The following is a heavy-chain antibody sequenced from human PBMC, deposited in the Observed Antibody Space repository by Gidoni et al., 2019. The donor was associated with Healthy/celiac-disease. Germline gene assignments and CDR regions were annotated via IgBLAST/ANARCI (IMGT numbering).Heavy chain of an antibody. J-gene: IGHJ4*02. Sequence: EVQLVESGGGLVKPGGSLRLSCAASGSTFSSYSMNWVRQAPGKGLEWVSSISSSSSYIYYADSVKGRFTISRDNAKNSLYLQMNSLRAEDTAVYYCARGRVEYSSGWTHFDYWGQGTLVTVSS. CDR1: GSTFSSYS. V-gene: IGHV3-21*01. CDR2: ISSSSSYI. CDR3: ARGRVEYSSGWTHFDY. D-gene: IGHD6-19*01.